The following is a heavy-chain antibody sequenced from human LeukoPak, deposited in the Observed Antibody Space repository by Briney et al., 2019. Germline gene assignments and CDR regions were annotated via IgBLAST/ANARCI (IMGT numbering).Heavy chain of an antibody. J-gene: IGHJ4*02. CDR1: GYTFTGYY. V-gene: IGHV1-2*02. Sequence: GASVKVSCKASGYTFTGYYTHWVRQAPGLGLEWMGWINPNSGGTNYAQKFQGRVTMTRDTSISTAYMELSRLRSDDTAVYYCARGDRIQLWLLYYFDYWGQGTLVTVSS. CDR2: INPNSGGT. D-gene: IGHD5-18*01. CDR3: ARGDRIQLWLLYYFDY.